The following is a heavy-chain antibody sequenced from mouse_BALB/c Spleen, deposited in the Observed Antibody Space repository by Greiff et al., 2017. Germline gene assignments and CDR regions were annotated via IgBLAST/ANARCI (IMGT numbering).Heavy chain of an antibody. CDR2: INPSSGYT. D-gene: IGHD2-5*01. J-gene: IGHJ3*01. CDR3: ARSGGYYSKPAWFAY. Sequence: QVQLKQSGAELAKPGASVKLSCKASGHTFTFYWMHWVKQRPGQGLEWIGYINPSSGYTKCNQKFMDKATLTADKSSSTAYMQLSSLTYEDSAVYYCARSGGYYSKPAWFAYWGQGTLVTVSA. CDR1: GHTFTFYW. V-gene: IGHV1-7*01.